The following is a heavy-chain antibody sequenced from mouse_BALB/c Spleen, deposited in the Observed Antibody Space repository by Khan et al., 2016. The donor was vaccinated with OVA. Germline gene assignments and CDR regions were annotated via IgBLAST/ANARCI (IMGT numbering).Heavy chain of an antibody. CDR3: ARDYGSSFWFAY. J-gene: IGHJ3*01. V-gene: IGHV1S136*01. CDR1: EYTFTNYI. D-gene: IGHD1-1*01. Sequence: EVKLEESGPELVKPGASVKMSCKASEYTFTNYIIHWVKQKPGQGLEWIGYINPYNDGTKYNEKFKGKATLTSDKSYSSAYMELSGLTSEDSAVYYCARDYGSSFWFAYWGQGTLVTVSA. CDR2: INPYNDGT.